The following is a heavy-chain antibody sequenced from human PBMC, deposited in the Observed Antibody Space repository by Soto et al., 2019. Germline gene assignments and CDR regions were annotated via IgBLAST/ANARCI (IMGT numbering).Heavy chain of an antibody. Sequence: QVQLVQSGAEVKKPGASVKVSCKASGYTFTSYGISWVRQAPGQGLEWMGWISAYNGITSYAQKLQGRVTMTTGTSMSTAYMELRSLRGDDTSLDYCAINNGYDSYYWRQGNLVTVSS. CDR1: GYTFTSYG. CDR2: ISAYNGIT. J-gene: IGHJ4*02. D-gene: IGHD5-12*01. CDR3: AINNGYDSYY. V-gene: IGHV1-18*01.